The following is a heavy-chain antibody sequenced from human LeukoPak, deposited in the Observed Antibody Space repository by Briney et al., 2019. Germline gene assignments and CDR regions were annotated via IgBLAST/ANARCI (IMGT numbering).Heavy chain of an antibody. Sequence: GGSLRLSCTASGFTFSSYGMHWVRQAPGKGLEWVAVIWYDGSNKYYADSVKGRFTISRDNSKNTLYLQMNSLRAEDTAVYYCARGTGMATITVDFDYWGQGTLVTVSS. J-gene: IGHJ4*02. CDR1: GFTFSSYG. CDR2: IWYDGSNK. V-gene: IGHV3-33*01. D-gene: IGHD5-24*01. CDR3: ARGTGMATITVDFDY.